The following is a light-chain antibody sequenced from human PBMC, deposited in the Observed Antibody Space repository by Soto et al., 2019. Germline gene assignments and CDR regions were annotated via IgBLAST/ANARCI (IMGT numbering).Light chain of an antibody. CDR1: QSINSN. V-gene: IGKV3-15*01. Sequence: IGMTQSPATLYVSPGERATLSCRASQSINSNLAWYQQKPGQAPMLLMFRASIRATGFPARFSGSGSGTEFNITISSLQSEDSAIYYCQQYNNWPRATFGGGTKVEIK. J-gene: IGKJ4*01. CDR2: RAS. CDR3: QQYNNWPRAT.